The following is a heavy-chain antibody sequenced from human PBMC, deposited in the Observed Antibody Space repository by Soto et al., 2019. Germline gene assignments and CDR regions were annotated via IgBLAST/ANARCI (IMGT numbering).Heavy chain of an antibody. CDR2: VRSKSNNYAT. D-gene: IGHD2-15*01. CDR1: GFAFNDSA. V-gene: IGHV3-73*01. Sequence: DVQVVQSGGGLVQPGGSLKLSCAASGFAFNDSAMHWVRQASGKGLVWVARVRSKSNNYATAYPASVKGRFIVSRDDSMGTTSLQMNSLKPEDTAIYYCTNNFVWGQGVLVTVS. J-gene: IGHJ4*02. CDR3: TNNFV.